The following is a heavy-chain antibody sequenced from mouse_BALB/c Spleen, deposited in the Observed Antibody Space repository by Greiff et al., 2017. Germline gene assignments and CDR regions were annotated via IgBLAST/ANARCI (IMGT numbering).Heavy chain of an antibody. D-gene: IGHD2-1*01. CDR2: INPSSGYT. CDR1: GYTFTSYT. J-gene: IGHJ2*01. Sequence: VQLQQSAAELARPGASVKMSCKASGYTFTSYTMHWVKQRPGQGLEWIGYINPSSGYTEYNQKFKDKTTLTADKSSSTAYMQLSSLTSEDSAVYYCARSRYYGNSILYAMDYWGQGTTLTVSS. V-gene: IGHV1-4*02. CDR3: ARSRYYGNSILYAMDY.